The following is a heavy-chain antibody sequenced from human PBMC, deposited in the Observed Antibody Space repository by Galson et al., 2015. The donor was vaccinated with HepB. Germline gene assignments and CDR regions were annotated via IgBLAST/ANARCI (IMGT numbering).Heavy chain of an antibody. Sequence: SLRLSCAVSGFTFSSYAMHWVRQAPGKGLEWVAVISYDGSNKYYADSVKGRFTISRDNSKNTLYLQMNSLRAEDTAVYYCASCSSLSLSGWYGYAFDIWGQGTMVTVSS. V-gene: IGHV3-30*04. J-gene: IGHJ3*02. D-gene: IGHD6-19*01. CDR2: ISYDGSNK. CDR1: GFTFSSYA. CDR3: ASCSSLSLSGWYGYAFDI.